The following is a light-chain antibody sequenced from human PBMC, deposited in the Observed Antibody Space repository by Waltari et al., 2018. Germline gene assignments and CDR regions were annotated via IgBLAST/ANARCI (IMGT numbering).Light chain of an antibody. CDR3: QQRRA. CDR1: QNVGRY. Sequence: VLTQSPATLSLSPGETVTLSCRASQNVGRYLAWYQQKAGRAPRLLIYDASSRATCIPVRFSGSGSGTDFTLTITTLESEDFAVYYCQQRRAFGQGTKLEI. V-gene: IGKV3-11*01. J-gene: IGKJ2*01. CDR2: DAS.